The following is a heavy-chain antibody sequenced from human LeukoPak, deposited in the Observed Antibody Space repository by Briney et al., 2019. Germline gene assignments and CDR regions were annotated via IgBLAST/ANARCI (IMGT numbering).Heavy chain of an antibody. CDR2: MNPNSGNT. Sequence: ASVKVSCKASGYTFTSYDINWVRQATGQGLEWMGWMNPNSGNTGYAQKFQGRVTMTRNTSINTAYMELSSLRSEDTAVYYCARGARLRIVVVPGGDIYYYYYMDVWGKGTTVTVSS. CDR1: GYTFTSYD. V-gene: IGHV1-8*01. CDR3: ARGARLRIVVVPGGDIYYYYYMDV. D-gene: IGHD2-2*01. J-gene: IGHJ6*03.